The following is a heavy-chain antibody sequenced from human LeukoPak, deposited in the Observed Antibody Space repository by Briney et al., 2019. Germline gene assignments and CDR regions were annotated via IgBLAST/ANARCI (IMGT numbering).Heavy chain of an antibody. CDR1: GGSFSGYY. V-gene: IGHV4-34*01. CDR2: INHSGST. Sequence: ASETLSLTCAVYGGSFSGYYWSWIRQPPGKGLEWIGEINHSGSTNYNPSLKSRVTISVDTSKNQFSLKLSSVTAADTAIYYCARETAAAGSFIAINDYWGQGTLATVSS. J-gene: IGHJ4*02. D-gene: IGHD6-13*01. CDR3: ARETAAAGSFIAINDY.